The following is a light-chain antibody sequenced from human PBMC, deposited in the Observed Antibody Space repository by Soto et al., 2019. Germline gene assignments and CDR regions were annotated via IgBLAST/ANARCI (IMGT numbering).Light chain of an antibody. J-gene: IGKJ4*01. Sequence: EIVMTQSPATLSVSPGERATLSCRASQSVYTTLAWYQQRPDQAPRLLIYSASTRATGITARFSGSGSGTDFTLTISSLQSEDFAVYYCQQYNKWPLTFGGGTTVEIK. V-gene: IGKV3-15*01. CDR3: QQYNKWPLT. CDR1: QSVYTT. CDR2: SAS.